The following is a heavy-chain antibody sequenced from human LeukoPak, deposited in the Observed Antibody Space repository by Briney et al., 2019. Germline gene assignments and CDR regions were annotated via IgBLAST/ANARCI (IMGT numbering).Heavy chain of an antibody. CDR2: ISAHNGNT. CDR1: GYTFTSYA. Sequence: ASVKVSCKASGYTFTSYAMNWVRQAPGQGLEWMGWISAHNGNTNYAQKLQGRVTMTIDTSTSTAYMELRSLRSDDTAVYYCAREGGPSYSSGWFDYWGQGTLVTVSS. D-gene: IGHD6-19*01. CDR3: AREGGPSYSSGWFDY. V-gene: IGHV1-18*01. J-gene: IGHJ4*02.